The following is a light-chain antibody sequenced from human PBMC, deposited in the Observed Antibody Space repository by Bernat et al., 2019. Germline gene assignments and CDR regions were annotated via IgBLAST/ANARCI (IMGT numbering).Light chain of an antibody. CDR2: DVN. CDR1: SSDVGGYNY. J-gene: IGLJ3*02. Sequence: QSALTQPRSVSGSPGQSVTISCTGTSSDVGGYNYVSWYQQHPGKAPKLMIFDVNKRPSGVPDCFSGSKSGNTASLTISGLQAEDEADYYCCSYAGNTAWVFGGGTKVTVL. CDR3: CSYAGNTAWV. V-gene: IGLV2-11*01.